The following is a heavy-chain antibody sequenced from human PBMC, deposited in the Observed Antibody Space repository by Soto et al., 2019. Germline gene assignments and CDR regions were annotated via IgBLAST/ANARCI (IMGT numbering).Heavy chain of an antibody. J-gene: IGHJ4*02. CDR3: ARGGGYDPLLYFDY. Sequence: SETLSLTCAVYGGSFSCYYWSWIRQPPGKGLEWIGEINHSGSTNCNPSLKSRVTISVDTSKNQFSLRLSSVTAADTAVYYCARGGGYDPLLYFDYWGQGTLVTVSS. CDR1: GGSFSCYY. V-gene: IGHV4-34*01. CDR2: INHSGST. D-gene: IGHD5-12*01.